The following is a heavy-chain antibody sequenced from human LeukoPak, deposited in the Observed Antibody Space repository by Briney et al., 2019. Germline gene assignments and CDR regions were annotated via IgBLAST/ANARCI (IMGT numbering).Heavy chain of an antibody. Sequence: PGGSLRLSCAASGFDFSGFGMRWVRQAPGKGLEWVAFIRYGGSNKYYADSVKGRFTISRDNSKNTLYLQMNSLRAEDTAVYYCAKDLLPAAMPHPFDYWGQGTLVTVSS. J-gene: IGHJ4*02. CDR3: AKDLLPAAMPHPFDY. CDR2: IRYGGSNK. D-gene: IGHD2-2*01. CDR1: GFDFSGFG. V-gene: IGHV3-30*02.